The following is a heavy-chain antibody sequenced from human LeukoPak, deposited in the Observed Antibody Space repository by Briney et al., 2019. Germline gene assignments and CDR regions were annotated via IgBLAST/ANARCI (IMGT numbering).Heavy chain of an antibody. CDR1: GGSISSYY. J-gene: IGHJ4*02. CDR3: ARVKVVPAAMYDY. Sequence: SETLSLTCTVSGGSISSYYWSWIRQPPGKGLEWIGYIYYSGSTNYNPSLKSPVTISVDTSKNQFSLKLSSVTAADTAVYYCARVKVVPAAMYDYWGQGTLVTVSS. V-gene: IGHV4-59*01. D-gene: IGHD2-2*01. CDR2: IYYSGST.